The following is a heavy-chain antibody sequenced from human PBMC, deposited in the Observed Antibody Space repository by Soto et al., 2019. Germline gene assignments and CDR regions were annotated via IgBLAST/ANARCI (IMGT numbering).Heavy chain of an antibody. CDR3: ARGKGRSSWHNWFDP. J-gene: IGHJ5*02. Sequence: ASVQVPCKASGYTFTSYDINWVRQATGQGLEVMGWMNPNSGSTCYAQKFQGRVTMTRNTSISTAYMELSSLRSEDTAVYYCARGKGRSSWHNWFDPWGQGTLVTVSS. V-gene: IGHV1-8*01. D-gene: IGHD6-13*01. CDR2: MNPNSGST. CDR1: GYTFTSYD.